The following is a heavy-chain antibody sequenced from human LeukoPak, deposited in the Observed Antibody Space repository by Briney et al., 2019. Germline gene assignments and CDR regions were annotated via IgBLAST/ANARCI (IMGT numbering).Heavy chain of an antibody. D-gene: IGHD4-17*01. V-gene: IGHV4-34*01. CDR3: ARGLSMTTVYDYMDV. CDR2: INHSGST. J-gene: IGHJ6*03. Sequence: SETLSLTCAVYGGSFSGYYWSWIRQPPGKGLEWIGEINHSGSTNYNPSLKSRVTISVDTSKNQFSLKLSSVTAADTAVYHCARGLSMTTVYDYMDVWGKGTTVTVSS. CDR1: GGSFSGYY.